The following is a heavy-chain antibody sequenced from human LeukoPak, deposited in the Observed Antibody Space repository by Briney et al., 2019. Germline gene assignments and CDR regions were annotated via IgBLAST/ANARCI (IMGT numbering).Heavy chain of an antibody. CDR3: MRHPRGGPYFDY. Sequence: PSETLSLTCTVSGGSVSSGSYYWSWVRQPPGKGLEWIGYIYYSGSTNYNPSLKSRVTISVDTSKNQFSLRLSSVTAADTAVYYCMRHPRGGPYFDYWGQGTLVTVSS. D-gene: IGHD3-16*01. CDR1: GGSVSSGSYY. CDR2: IYYSGST. V-gene: IGHV4-61*01. J-gene: IGHJ4*02.